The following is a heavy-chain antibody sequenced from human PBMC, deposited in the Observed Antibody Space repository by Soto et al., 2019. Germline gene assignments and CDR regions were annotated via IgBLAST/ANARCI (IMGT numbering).Heavy chain of an antibody. V-gene: IGHV4-34*01. D-gene: IGHD3-3*01. J-gene: IGHJ4*02. CDR1: GGSFSGYY. CDR3: ARGRYDFWSGYYIYRSPRYFDY. CDR2: INHSGST. Sequence: QVQLQQWGAGLLKPSETLSLTCAVYGGSFSGYYWSWIRQPLGKGLEWIGEINHSGSTNYNPSLKSRVTISVDPSKNQFSLKLSSVTAADTAVYYCARGRYDFWSGYYIYRSPRYFDYWGQGTLVTVSS.